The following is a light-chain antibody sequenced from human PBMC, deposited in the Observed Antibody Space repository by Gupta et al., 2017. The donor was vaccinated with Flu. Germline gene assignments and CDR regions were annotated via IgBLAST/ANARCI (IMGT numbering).Light chain of an antibody. CDR1: SLRSYY. Sequence: SSELTQAPAVSVALGQTVRIPCQGDSLRSYYASWYQQKPGQAPVLVIYGKNNRPSGIPDRFSGSSSGNTASLTITGAQAEDEADYYCNSRDSSGNPVVFGGGTKLTVL. J-gene: IGLJ2*01. V-gene: IGLV3-19*01. CDR2: GKN. CDR3: NSRDSSGNPVV.